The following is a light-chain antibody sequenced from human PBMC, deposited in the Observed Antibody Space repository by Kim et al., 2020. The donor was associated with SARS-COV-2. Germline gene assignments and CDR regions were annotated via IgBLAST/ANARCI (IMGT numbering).Light chain of an antibody. CDR1: QRVSST. J-gene: IGKJ2*01. V-gene: IGKV3-15*01. CDR3: QQYNDWPYT. Sequence: SVSPGEGATLSCRASQRVSSTLTWYQQKPGQAPRLLIYGASTRATDIPARFSGSGSGTEFTLTISSVQSEDCAVYYCQQYNDWPYTFGLGTKLEI. CDR2: GAS.